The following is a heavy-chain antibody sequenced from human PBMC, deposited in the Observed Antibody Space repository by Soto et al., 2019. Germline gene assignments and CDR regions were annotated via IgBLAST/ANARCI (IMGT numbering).Heavy chain of an antibody. Sequence: QVQLVQSGAEVKEPGESVRVSCGASGYTFTAYYIHRVRQAPGQGLEWMGWINPKFGDTTYAQDFQGRVSMTRDMSISTVYMELSSLTSDDTAIYYCARNMDYYYGRGSGNGHGVWGQGTTVTVFS. CDR3: ARNMDYYYGRGSGNGHGV. V-gene: IGHV1-2*02. CDR1: GYTFTAYY. J-gene: IGHJ6*02. CDR2: INPKFGDT. D-gene: IGHD3-10*02.